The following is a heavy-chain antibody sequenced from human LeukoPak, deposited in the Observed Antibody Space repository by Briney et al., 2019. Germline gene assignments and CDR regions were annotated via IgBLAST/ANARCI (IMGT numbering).Heavy chain of an antibody. J-gene: IGHJ4*02. CDR3: ARGGGIQLWFPNDY. Sequence: GRSLRLSCAASGFAFSSYWMHWVPQAPGKGLVWVSRINSDGSSTSYADSVKGRFTISRDNAKNTLYLQMNSLRAEDTAVYYCARGGGIQLWFPNDYWGQGTLVTVSS. CDR1: GFAFSSYW. V-gene: IGHV3-74*01. D-gene: IGHD5-18*01. CDR2: INSDGSST.